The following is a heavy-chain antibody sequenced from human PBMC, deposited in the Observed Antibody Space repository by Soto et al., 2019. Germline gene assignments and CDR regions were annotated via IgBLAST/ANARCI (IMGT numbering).Heavy chain of an antibody. CDR3: ARRDSGGFYRFFDS. Sequence: GASVKVSCKASGGSLSTNPISWVRQAPGQGLEWMGGTGSGTGPGNHAQKFQGRLTVTADKSTSTVYMELTNLSPEDTAVYYCARRDSGGFYRFFDSWGQGTLVTVSS. V-gene: IGHV1-69*06. J-gene: IGHJ4*02. CDR2: TGSGTGPG. D-gene: IGHD2-15*01. CDR1: GGSLSTNP.